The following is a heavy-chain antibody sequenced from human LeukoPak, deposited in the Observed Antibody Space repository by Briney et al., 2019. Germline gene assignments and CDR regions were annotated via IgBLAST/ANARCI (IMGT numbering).Heavy chain of an antibody. V-gene: IGHV1-46*01. CDR3: ARERGVAVAGEGVDP. J-gene: IGHJ5*02. CDR1: GYTFTRHY. D-gene: IGHD6-19*01. CDR2: FNPSGGST. Sequence: ASVKVSCKASGYTFTRHYIQWVRQAPGQGLEWMGIFNPSGGSTSYAQKFQGRVTLTRDTSTSTVYMELSSLRSEDTAVYYCARERGVAVAGEGVDPWGQGTLVTVSS.